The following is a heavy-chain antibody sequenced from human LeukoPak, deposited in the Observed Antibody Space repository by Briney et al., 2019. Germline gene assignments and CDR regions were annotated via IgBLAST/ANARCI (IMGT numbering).Heavy chain of an antibody. D-gene: IGHD6-19*01. V-gene: IGHV3-53*05. CDR3: AKDPHYLIAGAGYFDY. CDR1: GFTVSSYY. J-gene: IGHJ4*02. Sequence: GGSLRLSCAASGFTVSSYYMSWVRQAPGKGLEWVSVIYSGGNTHYADSVKGRFTISRDNSKNTLYLQMNSLRAEDTAVYYCAKDPHYLIAGAGYFDYWGQGTLVTVSS. CDR2: IYSGGNT.